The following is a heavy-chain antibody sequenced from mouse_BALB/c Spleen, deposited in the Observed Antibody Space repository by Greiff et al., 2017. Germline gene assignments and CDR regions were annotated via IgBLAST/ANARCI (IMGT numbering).Heavy chain of an antibody. CDR2: INPSNGRT. Sequence: QVQLQQPGAELVKPGASVKLSCKASGYTFTSYWMHWVKQRPGQGLEWIGEINPSNGRTNYNEKFKSKATLTVDKSSSTAYMQLSSLTSEDSAVYYCARGRGYYFDYWGQGTTLTGSS. V-gene: IGHV1S81*02. CDR1: GYTFTSYW. CDR3: ARGRGYYFDY. J-gene: IGHJ2*01.